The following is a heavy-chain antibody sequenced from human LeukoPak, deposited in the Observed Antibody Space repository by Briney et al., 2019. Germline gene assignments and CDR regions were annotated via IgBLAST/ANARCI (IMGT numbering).Heavy chain of an antibody. CDR1: GFTFTGYW. CDR2: IKPDGSEK. D-gene: IGHD2-15*01. CDR3: ARRESVSHSLPFDY. Sequence: PGGSLRLSCAASGFTFTGYWMNWVRQAPGKGLEWVANIKPDGSEKYYVDSVKGRFTISRDNAKNSLYLQMNRLRVDDTAVYYCARRESVSHSLPFDYWGQGTLVTVSS. V-gene: IGHV3-7*05. J-gene: IGHJ4*02.